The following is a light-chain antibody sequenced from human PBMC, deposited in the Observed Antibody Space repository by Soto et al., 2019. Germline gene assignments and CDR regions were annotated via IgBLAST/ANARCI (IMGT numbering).Light chain of an antibody. CDR2: TAS. CDR3: LHDFNYPLH. CDR1: QDISNY. J-gene: IGKJ4*01. Sequence: IQMTQSESSLSASVGDRVTITCQASQDISNYLNWYQQKPGKAPKLLIHTASTLQSGVPSRFSGSGSGTDFTLTISSLQPEDSATYYCLHDFNYPLHFGGGTKVDIK. V-gene: IGKV1-6*01.